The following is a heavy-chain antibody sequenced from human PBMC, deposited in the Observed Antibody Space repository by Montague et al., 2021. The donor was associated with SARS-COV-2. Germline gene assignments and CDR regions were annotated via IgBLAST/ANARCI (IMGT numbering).Heavy chain of an antibody. CDR3: ARVPYRLLFVPRYYGMDV. V-gene: IGHV4-34*01. CDR2: ISHSGST. CDR1: GGSLSGYY. D-gene: IGHD2-2*01. J-gene: IGHJ6*02. Sequence: SETLSLTCAVYGGSLSGYYWSWIRQPPGEGLEWIAEISHSGSTSYNPSLKSRVTISVDTSKNQFSLKLSSATAAGTAVYYCARVPYRLLFVPRYYGMDVWGQGTTVTVSS.